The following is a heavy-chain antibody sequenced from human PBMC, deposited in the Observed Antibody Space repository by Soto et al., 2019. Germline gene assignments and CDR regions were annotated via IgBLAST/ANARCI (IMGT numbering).Heavy chain of an antibody. V-gene: IGHV4-4*02. J-gene: IGHJ4*02. Sequence: PSETLSLTCAVSGGSISSSNWWSGVRQPPGKGLEWIGEIYHSGSTNYNPSLKSRVTISVDKSKNQFSLNLYSVTAADTAVYYCARVMYYYDSGHPDYWGQGTLVTVSS. CDR1: GGSISSSNW. D-gene: IGHD3-10*01. CDR2: IYHSGST. CDR3: ARVMYYYDSGHPDY.